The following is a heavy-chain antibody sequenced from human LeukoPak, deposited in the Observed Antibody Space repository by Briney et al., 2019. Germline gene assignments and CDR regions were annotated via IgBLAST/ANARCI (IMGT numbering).Heavy chain of an antibody. V-gene: IGHV4-34*01. J-gene: IGHJ3*02. CDR2: INHSGST. Sequence: SETLSLTCAVCGGSFSCYYWSGLRQPPAKGLEWIGEINHSGSTNYNPSLKCRVTISVDTSKNQFCLKLSSVTAADTAVYYCARGRREYAFDIWGQGTMVTVSS. CDR1: GGSFSCYY. CDR3: ARGRREYAFDI.